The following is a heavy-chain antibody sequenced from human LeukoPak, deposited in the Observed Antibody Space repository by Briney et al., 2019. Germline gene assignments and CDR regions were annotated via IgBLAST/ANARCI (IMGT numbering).Heavy chain of an antibody. CDR3: ARRLTQYDCFDP. CDR1: GDSVSSNSVT. J-gene: IGHJ5*02. Sequence: QTLSLTCAISGDSVSSNSVTWNWIRQSPSRGLEWLGRTYYRSTWYNDYAVSVRGRITVNPDTSKNQFSLHLNSVTPEDTAVYYCARRLTQYDCFDPWGQGILVTVSS. D-gene: IGHD2-2*01. V-gene: IGHV6-1*01. CDR2: TYYRSTWYN.